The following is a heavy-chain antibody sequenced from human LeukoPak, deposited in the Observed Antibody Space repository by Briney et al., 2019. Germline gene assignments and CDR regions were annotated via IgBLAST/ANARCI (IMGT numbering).Heavy chain of an antibody. D-gene: IGHD6-6*01. CDR3: ARAVCPTIKFCDSSYFMDV. J-gene: IGHJ6*03. CDR2: IRGGGDT. CDR1: GFSFSSFA. Sequence: GGSLRLSCTASGFSFSSFAMSWVRQAPARGPEWVSSIRGGGDTFYADSVKGRFTISRDNAKNSLYLQMNSLRAEDTALYYCARAVCPTIKFCDSSYFMDVWGKGTTVNVS. V-gene: IGHV3-23*01.